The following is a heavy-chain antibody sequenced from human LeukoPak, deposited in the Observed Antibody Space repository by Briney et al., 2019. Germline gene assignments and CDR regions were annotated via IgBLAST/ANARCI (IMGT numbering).Heavy chain of an antibody. CDR1: GFTFSSYA. D-gene: IGHD4-17*01. V-gene: IGHV3-64*04. Sequence: GGSLRLSCSASGFTFSSYAMNWVRQAPGKGLEYISAISVNGGSTYYADSVKGRFTISRDNAKNSLYLQMNSLRAEDTAVYYCAYYGDYGGAEYFQHWGQGTLVTVSS. CDR3: AYYGDYGGAEYFQH. CDR2: ISVNGGST. J-gene: IGHJ1*01.